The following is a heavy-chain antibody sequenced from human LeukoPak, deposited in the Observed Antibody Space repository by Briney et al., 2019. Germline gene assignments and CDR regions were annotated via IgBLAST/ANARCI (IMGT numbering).Heavy chain of an antibody. V-gene: IGHV4-30-4*01. CDR3: VKAPTVAGSYGWFDP. CDR2: IYSGGRT. D-gene: IGHD5-18*01. Sequence: PSETLSLTCTVSGGPITSGNNYWNWIRQSPGKGLEWIGFIYSGGRTNYNPFLRSRVVISADASKNQISLRVESMTAADTAVYYCVKAPTVAGSYGWFDPWGQGTLVTVSS. CDR1: GGPITSGNNY. J-gene: IGHJ5*02.